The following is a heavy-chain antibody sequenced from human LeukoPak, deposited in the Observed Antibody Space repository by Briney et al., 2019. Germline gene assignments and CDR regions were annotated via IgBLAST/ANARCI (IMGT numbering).Heavy chain of an antibody. Sequence: SETLSLTCAVSGYSLGKNYYWGWIRQSPGKGLEWIGRIYGRASTSYNPSLMNRVTMSVDTSKNHFSLQLTSVTAADTAVYYCASSRYSAYDPDGSLDYWGQGTLVTVSS. D-gene: IGHD5-12*01. V-gene: IGHV4-38-2*01. CDR1: GYSLGKNYY. CDR3: ASSRYSAYDPDGSLDY. J-gene: IGHJ4*02. CDR2: IYGRAST.